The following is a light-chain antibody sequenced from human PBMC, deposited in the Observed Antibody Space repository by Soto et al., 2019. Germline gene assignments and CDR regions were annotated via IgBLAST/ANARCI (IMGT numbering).Light chain of an antibody. Sequence: QSVLTQPASVSGSPGQSITISCTGTSSVVGGYNYVSWYQQHPGKAPKLMIYDVSNRPSGVSNRFSGSKSGNTASLTISGLQAEDEADYYCSSYTSSSTRDFGTGTKVPV. J-gene: IGLJ1*01. V-gene: IGLV2-14*01. CDR1: SSVVGGYNY. CDR3: SSYTSSSTRD. CDR2: DVS.